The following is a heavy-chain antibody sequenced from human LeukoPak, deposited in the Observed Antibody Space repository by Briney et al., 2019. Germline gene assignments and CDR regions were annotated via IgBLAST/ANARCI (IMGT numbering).Heavy chain of an antibody. Sequence: SETLSLTCTVSGGSISSSSYYWGWIRQPPGKGLEWIGSIYYSGSTYYNPSLKSRVTISVDTSKNQFSLKLSSVTAADTAVYYCARGRVAVAGTDYWGQGTLITVSS. J-gene: IGHJ4*02. CDR3: ARGRVAVAGTDY. V-gene: IGHV4-39*07. D-gene: IGHD6-19*01. CDR1: GGSISSSSYY. CDR2: IYYSGST.